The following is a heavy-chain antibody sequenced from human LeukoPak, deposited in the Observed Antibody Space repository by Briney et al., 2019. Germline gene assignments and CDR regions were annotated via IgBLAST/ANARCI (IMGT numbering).Heavy chain of an antibody. V-gene: IGHV5-51*01. Sequence: GSLKISCKGFGYSFTSYWIGWVRQMPGKGLEWMGIIYPGDSDTRYSPSFQGQVTISADKSISTAYLQWSSLKASDTAMYYCARPYDSSGYFDYWGQGTLVTVSS. CDR3: ARPYDSSGYFDY. J-gene: IGHJ4*02. CDR2: IYPGDSDT. CDR1: GYSFTSYW. D-gene: IGHD3-22*01.